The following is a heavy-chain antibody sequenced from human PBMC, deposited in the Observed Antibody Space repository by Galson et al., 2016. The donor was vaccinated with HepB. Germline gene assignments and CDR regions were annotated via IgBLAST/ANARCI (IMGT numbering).Heavy chain of an antibody. V-gene: IGHV3-74*01. CDR3: TRAVYSSSWLLYYGMDV. CDR1: GFTFRSYW. J-gene: IGHJ6*02. D-gene: IGHD6-13*01. Sequence: SLRLSCAASGFTFRSYWMHWVRQAPGKGLMWVSRISGDGNCTSYADSVKGRFTISRDNAKNTLYLQLNSLRGEVTAVYYCTRAVYSSSWLLYYGMDVWGQGTTVTVSS. CDR2: ISGDGNCT.